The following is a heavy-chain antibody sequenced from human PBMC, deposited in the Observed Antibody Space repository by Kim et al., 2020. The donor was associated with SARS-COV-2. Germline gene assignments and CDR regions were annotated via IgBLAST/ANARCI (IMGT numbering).Heavy chain of an antibody. CDR2: IWYDGSNK. V-gene: IGHV3-33*01. J-gene: IGHJ6*02. Sequence: GGSLRLSCAASGFTFSSYGMHWVRQAPGKGLEWVAVIWYDGSNKYYADSVKGRFTISRDNSKNTLYLQMNSLRAEDTAVYYCARDSEGWRLRLGELSTVYYYYGMDVWGQGTTVTVSS. CDR3: ARDSEGWRLRLGELSTVYYYYGMDV. D-gene: IGHD3-16*02. CDR1: GFTFSSYG.